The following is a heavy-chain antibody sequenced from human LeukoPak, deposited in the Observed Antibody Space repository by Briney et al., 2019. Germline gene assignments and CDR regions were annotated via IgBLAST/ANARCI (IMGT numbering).Heavy chain of an antibody. J-gene: IGHJ4*02. V-gene: IGHV3-7*01. D-gene: IGHD1-26*01. CDR2: IKEDGSAK. Sequence: PGGSLRLSCAASGFTVSSNYMSWVRQAPGKGLEWVANIKEDGSAKNYVDSVKGRFTISRDNAKNSLYLQMNSLRAEDTAVYYCAREIPGGAVTLDYWGQGTLVTVSS. CDR3: AREIPGGAVTLDY. CDR1: GFTVSSNY.